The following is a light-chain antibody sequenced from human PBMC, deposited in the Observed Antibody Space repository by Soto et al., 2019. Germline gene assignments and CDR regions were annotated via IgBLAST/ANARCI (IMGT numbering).Light chain of an antibody. CDR1: QSVSSSY. V-gene: IGKV3-20*01. CDR2: GAS. Sequence: EIVLTQSPGTLSLSPGERATLSCRASQSVSSSYLAWYQQKPGQAPRLLMYGASSRATGIPDRFSGRGSGTEFTLTISSLQADDYATFYCQQYHTDWTFGQGTRLEIK. J-gene: IGKJ5*01. CDR3: QQYHTDWT.